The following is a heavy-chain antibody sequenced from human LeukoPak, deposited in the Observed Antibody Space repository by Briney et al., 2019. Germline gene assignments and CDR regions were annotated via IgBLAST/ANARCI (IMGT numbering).Heavy chain of an antibody. V-gene: IGHV3-23*01. CDR1: GFTFSSYA. J-gene: IGHJ6*02. D-gene: IGHD1-26*01. CDR3: ARTGESGGYFYHGMDV. CDR2: ISASGGST. Sequence: GGSLRLSCAASGFTFSSYAMSWVRQAPGKGLEWVSAISASGGSTYYADSVKGRFTISRDNSKNILYLQMNSLRVEDTAVYYCARTGESGGYFYHGMDVWGQGTPVTVSS.